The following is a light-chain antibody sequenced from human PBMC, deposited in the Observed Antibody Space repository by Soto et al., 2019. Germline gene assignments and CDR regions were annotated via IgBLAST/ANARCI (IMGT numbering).Light chain of an antibody. CDR2: QNK. CDR1: SGTIASNY. V-gene: IGLV6-57*04. J-gene: IGLJ3*02. CDR3: QSYDSTTNWV. Sequence: NFMLTQPHSVSESPGKTVIISCTRSSGTIASNYVQWYQQRPGSAPTIVIYQNKERPSGVPDRFSGSIDASSNSASLTISGLKTEDEADYYCQSYDSTTNWVFGKGTKLTVL.